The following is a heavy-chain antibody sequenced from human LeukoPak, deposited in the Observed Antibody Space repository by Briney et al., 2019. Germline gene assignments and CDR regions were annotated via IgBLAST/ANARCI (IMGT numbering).Heavy chain of an antibody. CDR3: ARVVAVTTRYYDGMDV. CDR2: INPTGGST. Sequence: ASVKVSCKASGYTFPSYFMHWVRQAPGQGLEWMGLINPTGGSTTYAQKFQGRVTMTTDTSTSTVYMELRSLRSDDTAVYYCARVVAVTTRYYDGMDVWGQGTTVTVSS. V-gene: IGHV1-46*01. CDR1: GYTFPSYF. J-gene: IGHJ6*02. D-gene: IGHD4-11*01.